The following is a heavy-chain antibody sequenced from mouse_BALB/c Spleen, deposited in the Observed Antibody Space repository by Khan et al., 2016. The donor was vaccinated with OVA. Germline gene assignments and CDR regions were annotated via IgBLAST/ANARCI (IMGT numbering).Heavy chain of an antibody. CDR1: GFTFSSFV. CDR3: ANGNYGWFAY. J-gene: IGHJ3*01. V-gene: IGHV5-9-1*01. D-gene: IGHD2-1*01. Sequence: EVELVESGGVLVEPGGSLKLSCAASGFTFSSFVMSWVRQTPEKRLEWVATISSAATYTYYPDSVKGRFTISGDNAKNTLYLQMNSLRSDDTAIYYCANGNYGWFAYWGQGTLVTVST. CDR2: ISSAATYT.